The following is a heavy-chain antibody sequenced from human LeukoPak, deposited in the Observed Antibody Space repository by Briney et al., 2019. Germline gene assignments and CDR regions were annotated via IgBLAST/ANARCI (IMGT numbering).Heavy chain of an antibody. Sequence: ASVRVSCKASGYTFTVYYMHWVRQAPGQGLERMGWISAYNGNTNYAQKLQGRVTMTTDTSTSTAYMELRSLRSDDTAVYYCARTKDGYNDAFDIWGQGTMVTVSS. CDR3: ARTKDGYNDAFDI. J-gene: IGHJ3*02. CDR2: ISAYNGNT. D-gene: IGHD5-24*01. CDR1: GYTFTVYY. V-gene: IGHV1-18*04.